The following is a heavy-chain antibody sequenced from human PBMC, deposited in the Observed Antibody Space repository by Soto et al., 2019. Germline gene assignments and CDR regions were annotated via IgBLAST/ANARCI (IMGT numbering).Heavy chain of an antibody. V-gene: IGHV3-48*01. D-gene: IGHD3-16*01. CDR1: GFTFSSYA. J-gene: IGHJ4*02. Sequence: GGSLRLSCAASGFTFSSYAMSWVRQAPGKGLEWVSYISSSSSTIYYADSVKGRFTISRDNAKNSLYLQMNSLRAEDTAVYYCATLGAPIGYWGQGTLVTVSS. CDR3: ATLGAPIGY. CDR2: ISSSSSTI.